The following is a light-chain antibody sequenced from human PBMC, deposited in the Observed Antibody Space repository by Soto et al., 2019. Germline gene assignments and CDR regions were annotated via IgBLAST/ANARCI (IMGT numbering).Light chain of an antibody. CDR3: QQLFDSPIT. J-gene: IGKJ5*01. Sequence: DLQMTQSPSTLSASVGDRVTITCRASQSISSWLAWYQQKPGKAPKLLIYDASSLESGVPSRFSATVSGTEFSITITSLQPEDGETYDCQQLFDSPITFGQGTRLEIK. V-gene: IGKV1-5*01. CDR1: QSISSW. CDR2: DAS.